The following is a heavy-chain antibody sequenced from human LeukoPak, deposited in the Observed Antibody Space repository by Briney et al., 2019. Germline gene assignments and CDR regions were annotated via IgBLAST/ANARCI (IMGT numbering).Heavy chain of an antibody. Sequence: SQTLSLTCTVSGGSISSGSYYWSWIRQPAGEGLEWIGRIYTSGSTNYNPSLKSRVTISVDTSKNQFSLKLSSVTAADTAVYYCARGGSSHHAGIWGQGTMVTVSS. D-gene: IGHD6-13*01. V-gene: IGHV4-61*02. CDR3: ARGGSSHHAGI. CDR2: IYTSGST. CDR1: GGSISSGSYY. J-gene: IGHJ3*02.